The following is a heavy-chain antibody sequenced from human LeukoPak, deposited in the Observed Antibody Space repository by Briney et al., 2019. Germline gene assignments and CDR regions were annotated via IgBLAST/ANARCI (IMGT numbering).Heavy chain of an antibody. V-gene: IGHV1-2*06. CDR1: GYTFTGSY. Sequence: ASVKVSCKTSGYTFTGSYVHWVRQAPGQGLGWMGRIDVNSGDTYLAQKFQGRVTLTRDTSISTDYLELSSLNSDDSAVYYCARYIGGSGWCWGQGALVTVSS. J-gene: IGHJ4*02. CDR3: ARYIGGSGWC. D-gene: IGHD3-16*01. CDR2: IDVNSGDT.